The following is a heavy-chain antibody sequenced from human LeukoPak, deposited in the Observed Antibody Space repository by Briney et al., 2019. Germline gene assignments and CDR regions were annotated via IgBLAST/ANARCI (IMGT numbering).Heavy chain of an antibody. CDR1: GSSFTSYW. D-gene: IGHD5-12*01. CDR3: ARRGYSGYDYPQAFDY. J-gene: IGHJ4*02. Sequence: KNGASLKISCKGSGSSFTSYWIGWVRQLPGKGLEWMGIIYPGDSDTRYSPSFQGQVTISADKSISTAYLQWSSLKASDTAMYYCARRGYSGYDYPQAFDYWGQGTLVTVSS. CDR2: IYPGDSDT. V-gene: IGHV5-51*01.